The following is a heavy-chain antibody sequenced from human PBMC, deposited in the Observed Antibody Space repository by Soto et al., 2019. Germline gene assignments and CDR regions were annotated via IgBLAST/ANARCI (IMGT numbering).Heavy chain of an antibody. J-gene: IGHJ6*02. CDR3: ARSDGCSSTSCFYYYYYGMDV. CDR2: IYYSGST. Sequence: SETLSLTCTVSGGSISSYYWSWIRQPPGKGLEWIGYIYYSGSTNYNPSLKRRVTISVDTSKNQFSLKLSSVNAADTAVYYCARSDGCSSTSCFYYYYYGMDVWGQGTTVNVSS. CDR1: GGSISSYY. V-gene: IGHV4-59*01. D-gene: IGHD2-2*01.